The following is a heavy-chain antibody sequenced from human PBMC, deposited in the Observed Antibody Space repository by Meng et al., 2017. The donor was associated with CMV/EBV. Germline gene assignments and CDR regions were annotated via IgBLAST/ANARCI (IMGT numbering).Heavy chain of an antibody. D-gene: IGHD5-12*01. CDR1: GYTFTSYA. CDR2: INTNTGNP. CDR3: ARTLGPVAATSFDY. J-gene: IGHJ4*02. Sequence: VKVSCKASGYTFTSYAMNWVRQAPGQGLEWMGWINTNTGNPTYAQGFTGRFVFSLDTSVSTAYLQICSLKAEDTAVYYCARTLGPVAATSFDYWGQGTLVTVSS. V-gene: IGHV7-4-1*01.